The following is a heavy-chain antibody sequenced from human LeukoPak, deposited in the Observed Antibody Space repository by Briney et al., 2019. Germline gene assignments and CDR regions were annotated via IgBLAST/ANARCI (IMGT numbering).Heavy chain of an antibody. D-gene: IGHD2-21*02. Sequence: GGSLRLSCAASGFTFSNAWMSWFRQAPGKGLEWVGFIRSKAYGGTTEYAASVKGRFTISRDDSKSIAYLQMNSLKTEDTAVYYCTRTPVVVVTASLYYFDYWGQGTLVTVSS. CDR1: GFTFSNAW. CDR2: IRSKAYGGTT. J-gene: IGHJ4*02. V-gene: IGHV3-49*03. CDR3: TRTPVVVVTASLYYFDY.